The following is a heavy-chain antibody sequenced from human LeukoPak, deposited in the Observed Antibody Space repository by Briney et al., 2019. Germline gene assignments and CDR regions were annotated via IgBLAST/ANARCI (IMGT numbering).Heavy chain of an antibody. CDR1: GYTFTSYY. V-gene: IGHV1-46*01. J-gene: IGHJ4*02. CDR2: INPSGGST. D-gene: IGHD2/OR15-2a*01. CDR3: ARDGPSMMVEFDY. Sequence: ASVKVSCKASGYTFTSYYMHWVRQAPGQGLEWMGIINPSGGSTSYAQKFQGRVTMTRDTSTSTVYMELSSLKSDDTAVYYCARDGPSMMVEFDYWGQGTPVTVSS.